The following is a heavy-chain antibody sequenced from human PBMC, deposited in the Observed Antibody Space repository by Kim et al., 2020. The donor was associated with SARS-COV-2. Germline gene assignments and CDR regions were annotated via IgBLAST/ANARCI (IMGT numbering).Heavy chain of an antibody. Sequence: GGSLRLSCEASGSSFRTYGMHWVRQAPGKGLESVAVIWYDGSHTYYADSVKGRFTISRDNSKNTLYLQMNSLRAEDTAVYYCASDGRLDYNFWSGFRAGGLFAHWGQGPLLTVPS. CDR2: IWYDGSHT. D-gene: IGHD3-3*01. J-gene: IGHJ4*02. CDR3: ASDGRLDYNFWSGFRAGGLFAH. V-gene: IGHV3-33*01. CDR1: GSSFRTYG.